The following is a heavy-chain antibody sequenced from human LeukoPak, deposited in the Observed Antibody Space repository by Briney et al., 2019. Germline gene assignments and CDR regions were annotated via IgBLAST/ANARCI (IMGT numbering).Heavy chain of an antibody. D-gene: IGHD5-18*01. V-gene: IGHV3-74*01. J-gene: IGHJ4*02. CDR2: INSDGNST. CDR1: GFTFSSYW. Sequence: GGSLRLSCAASGFTFSSYWMHWVRQAPGKGLVWVSRINSDGNSTSYADSVKGRFTISRDNAKNTLYLQMNSLRAEDTAVYYCAADELYSYGSDYWGQGTLVTVSS. CDR3: AADELYSYGSDY.